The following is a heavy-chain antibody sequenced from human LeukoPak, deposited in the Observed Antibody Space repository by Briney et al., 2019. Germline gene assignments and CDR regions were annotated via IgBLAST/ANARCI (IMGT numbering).Heavy chain of an antibody. J-gene: IGHJ4*02. Sequence: GASVKVSCKASGYTFTSYGFSWVRQAPGQGLEWMGWISSYNGDTNYAQRVQDRVTMTTDTATSTAYMELRSLRSDDTAVYYCAKSVDYGGNPIFDYWGQGTLVTVSS. CDR2: ISSYNGDT. CDR3: AKSVDYGGNPIFDY. V-gene: IGHV1-18*01. CDR1: GYTFTSYG. D-gene: IGHD4-23*01.